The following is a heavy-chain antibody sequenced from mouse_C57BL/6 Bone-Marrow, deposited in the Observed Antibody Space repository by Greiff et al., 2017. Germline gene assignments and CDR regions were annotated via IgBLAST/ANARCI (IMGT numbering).Heavy chain of an antibody. V-gene: IGHV1-74*01. J-gene: IGHJ3*01. CDR1: GYTFTSYW. D-gene: IGHD2-4*01. CDR2: IHPSDTDT. CDR3: AISIYYDYEWAWFAY. Sequence: QVQLQQPGAELVKPGASVKVSCKASGYTFTSYWMHWVKQRPGQGLEWIGRIHPSDTDTNYNQKFKGKATLTVDKSSSTAYMQLSSLTSEDSAVYYCAISIYYDYEWAWFAYWGQGTLVTVS.